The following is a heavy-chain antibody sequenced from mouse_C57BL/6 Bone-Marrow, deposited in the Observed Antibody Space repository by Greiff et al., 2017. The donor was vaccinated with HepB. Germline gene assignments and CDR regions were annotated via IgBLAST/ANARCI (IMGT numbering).Heavy chain of an antibody. CDR3: ARGRYFDY. Sequence: QVQLKESGPELVKPGASVKISCKASGYAFSSSWMNWVKQRPGKGLEWIGRIYPGDGDTNYNGKFKGKATLTADKSSSTAYMQLSSLTSEDSAVYFCARGRYFDYWGQGTTLTVSS. CDR1: GYAFSSSW. V-gene: IGHV1-82*01. J-gene: IGHJ2*01. CDR2: IYPGDGDT.